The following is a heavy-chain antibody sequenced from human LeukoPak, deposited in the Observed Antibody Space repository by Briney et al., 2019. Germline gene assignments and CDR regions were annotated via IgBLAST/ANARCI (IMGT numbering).Heavy chain of an antibody. CDR2: VNADGGNT. CDR1: GFTFDNYR. J-gene: IGHJ4*02. CDR3: TKRVKYGGTWDHFAD. D-gene: IGHD1-26*01. V-gene: IGHV3-23*01. Sequence: GGSLRLSCAASGFTFDNYRMSWVRPAPGKGLEWVSTVNADGGNTYYADSVKGRFTISRDNSKSTLILQMNSLRVEDTALYYCTKRVKYGGTWDHFADWGQGTLVTVSS.